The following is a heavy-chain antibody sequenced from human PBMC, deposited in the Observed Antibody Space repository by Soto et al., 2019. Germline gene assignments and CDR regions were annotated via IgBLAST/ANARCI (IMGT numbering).Heavy chain of an antibody. CDR1: GFTVRSSY. J-gene: IGHJ6*01. D-gene: IGHD5-18*01. CDR2: LYSGGST. CDR3: ARDLHTPMGTEAYDYYYGMEV. Sequence: PGGSLRLSCVASGFTVRSSYMSWFRQAPGEGLEWVSILYSGGSTYYADSVKGRFTISRDNSKNTLYLQMNSLRAGDTAVYYCARDLHTPMGTEAYDYYYGMEVWGQGTTVTIPS. V-gene: IGHV3-53*01.